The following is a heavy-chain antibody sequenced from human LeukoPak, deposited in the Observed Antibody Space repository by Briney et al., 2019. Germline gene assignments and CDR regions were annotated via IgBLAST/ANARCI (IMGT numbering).Heavy chain of an antibody. J-gene: IGHJ4*02. CDR2: ISSTGST. D-gene: IGHD3-3*01. V-gene: IGHV4-61*02. CDR1: GGSISSGGHY. CDR3: AREFSWSGFFDY. Sequence: SETLSLTCTVPGGSISSGGHYWSWIRQPAGKGLEYLGRISSTGSTNYNPSLKSRVTISVDTSKNQFSLKLSSVTAADTAVYYCAREFSWSGFFDYWGQGTLVTVSS.